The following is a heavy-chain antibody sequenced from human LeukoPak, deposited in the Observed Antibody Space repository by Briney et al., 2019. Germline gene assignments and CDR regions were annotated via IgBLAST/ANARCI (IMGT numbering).Heavy chain of an antibody. V-gene: IGHV1-2*02. CDR2: INPNSGGT. D-gene: IGHD3-22*01. CDR3: ARDRRDYYDSSGYYSSSFDY. CDR1: GYTFTGYY. J-gene: IGHJ4*02. Sequence: ASVKVSCKASGYTFTGYYMHWVRQAPGQGLEWMGWINPNSGGTNYAQKFQGRVTMTRDTSISTAYMELSRLRSDDTAVYYCARDRRDYYDSSGYYSSSFDYWGQGTLVTVFS.